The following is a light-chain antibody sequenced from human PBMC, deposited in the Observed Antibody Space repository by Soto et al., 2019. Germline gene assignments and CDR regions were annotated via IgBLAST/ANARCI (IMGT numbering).Light chain of an antibody. V-gene: IGLV3-21*02. J-gene: IGLJ1*01. CDR3: QVWNISTDHYV. CDR2: DDN. Sequence: SYELTEPPWVSVAPGQTARITCGGNNIGSTSVHWYKQSPGQAPVLVVYDDNDRPSGIPERFSGFNSENTATLTITRVEAGDEADYYCQVWNISTDHYVFGTGTKVTVL. CDR1: NIGSTS.